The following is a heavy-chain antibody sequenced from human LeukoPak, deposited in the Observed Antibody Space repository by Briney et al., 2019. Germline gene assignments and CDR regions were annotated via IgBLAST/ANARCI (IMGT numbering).Heavy chain of an antibody. CDR2: VYPVDYRT. CDR3: ARQADPNYYFDY. V-gene: IGHV5-51*01. Sequence: GESLKISCEASGYIFTTYWIGWVRQKPGEGLEWMGIVYPVDYRTKYSPSFQGQVTISADRSINTGYLQWSSLKASDTAMYYCARQADPNYYFDYWGQGTLVTVSS. J-gene: IGHJ4*02. D-gene: IGHD4/OR15-4a*01. CDR1: GYIFTTYW.